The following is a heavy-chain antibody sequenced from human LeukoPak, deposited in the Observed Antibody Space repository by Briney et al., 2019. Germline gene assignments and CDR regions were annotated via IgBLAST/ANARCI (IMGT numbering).Heavy chain of an antibody. D-gene: IGHD2-15*01. J-gene: IGHJ4*02. CDR3: ARDLFVVAFDY. Sequence: GASVQDSCKASGYTFTNYGISWVRQAPGQGLEWMGWISAHNGNIKYAQNLQGRVTITTDTSTSTAYMELRSLRSDDTAVYYCARDLFVVAFDYWGQGTLVTVSS. CDR1: GYTFTNYG. V-gene: IGHV1-18*01. CDR2: ISAHNGNI.